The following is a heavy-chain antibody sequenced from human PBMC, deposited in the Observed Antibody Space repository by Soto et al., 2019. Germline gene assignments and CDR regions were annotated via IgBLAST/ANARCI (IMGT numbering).Heavy chain of an antibody. CDR2: ISSSSSTI. V-gene: IGHV3-48*02. CDR1: GFTFSSYS. D-gene: IGHD6-13*01. Sequence: PGGSLRLSCAASGFTFSSYSMNWVRQAPGKGLEWVSYISSSSSTIYYADSVKGRFTISRDNAKNSLYLQMNSLRDEDTAVYYCARISSSCSSWFNCYYYYGMDVWGQGTTVTVSS. CDR3: ARISSSCSSWFNCYYYYGMDV. J-gene: IGHJ6*02.